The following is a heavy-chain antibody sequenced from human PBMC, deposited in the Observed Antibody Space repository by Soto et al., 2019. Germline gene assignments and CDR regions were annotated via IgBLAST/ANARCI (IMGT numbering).Heavy chain of an antibody. CDR3: ARPSGSYLYYFDY. CDR1: GGTFSSYA. V-gene: IGHV1-69*13. J-gene: IGHJ4*02. D-gene: IGHD1-26*01. CDR2: IIPIFGTA. Sequence: GASVKVSCKASGGTFSSYAISWVRQAPGQGLEWMGGIIPIFGTANYAQKLQGRVTITADESTSTAYMELSSLRSEDTAVYYCARPSGSYLYYFDYWGQGTLVTVSS.